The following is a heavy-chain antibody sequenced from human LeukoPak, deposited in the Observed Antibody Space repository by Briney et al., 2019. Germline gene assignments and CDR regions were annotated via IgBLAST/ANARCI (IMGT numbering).Heavy chain of an antibody. D-gene: IGHD6-13*01. CDR3: ARVWSSWYADY. CDR1: GGSISDYY. J-gene: IGHJ4*02. V-gene: IGHV4-59*01. CDR2: IYYSGST. Sequence: PSETLSLTCTVSGGSISDYYWNWIRQPPGKGLEWIGYIYYSGSTTYNPSLKSRVTMSVDTAKNQFSLKLRSVTAADTAVYYCARVWSSWYADYWGQGTLVTVSS.